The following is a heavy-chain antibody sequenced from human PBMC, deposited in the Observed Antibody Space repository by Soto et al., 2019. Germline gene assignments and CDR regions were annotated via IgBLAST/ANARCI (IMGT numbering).Heavy chain of an antibody. CDR3: AREGGSLNCFDP. Sequence: GGSLRLSCAASGFTFSSYSMNWVRQAPGKGLEWVSYISSSSTIYYADSVKGRFTISRDNAKNSLYLQMNSLRDEDTAVYYCAREGGSLNCFDPWGQGTLVPVSS. CDR1: GFTFSSYS. J-gene: IGHJ5*02. V-gene: IGHV3-48*02. D-gene: IGHD1-26*01. CDR2: ISSSSTI.